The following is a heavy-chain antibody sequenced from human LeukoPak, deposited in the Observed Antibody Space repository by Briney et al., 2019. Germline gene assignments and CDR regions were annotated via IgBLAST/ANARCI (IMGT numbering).Heavy chain of an antibody. CDR1: GFTFSSSE. CDR3: AKVKQYSSSWYVIDY. CDR2: ISGSGITI. J-gene: IGHJ4*02. D-gene: IGHD6-13*01. Sequence: GGSLRLSCAASGFTFSSSEMNWVRQAPGKGLEWVSYISGSGITIYYADSVKGRFTISRDNAKNSLYLQMNSLRAGDTAVYYCAKVKQYSSSWYVIDYWGQGTLVTVSS. V-gene: IGHV3-48*03.